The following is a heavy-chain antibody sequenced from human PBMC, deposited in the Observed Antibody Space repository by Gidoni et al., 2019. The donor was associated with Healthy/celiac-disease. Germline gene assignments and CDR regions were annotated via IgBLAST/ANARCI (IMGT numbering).Heavy chain of an antibody. CDR2: FDPEDGET. D-gene: IGHD2-2*01. CDR1: GYTLNELS. CDR3: ATIPNCSSTSCYENAFDI. Sequence: QVQLVQSGAEVKKPGASVKVSCKVSGYTLNELSMHWVRQAPGKGLEWMGGFDPEDGETIYAQKFQGRVTMTEDTSTDTAYMELSSLRSEDTAVYYCATIPNCSSTSCYENAFDIWGQGTMVTVSS. J-gene: IGHJ3*02. V-gene: IGHV1-24*01.